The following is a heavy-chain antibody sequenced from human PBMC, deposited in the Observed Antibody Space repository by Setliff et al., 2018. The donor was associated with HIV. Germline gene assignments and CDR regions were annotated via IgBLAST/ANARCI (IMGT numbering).Heavy chain of an antibody. J-gene: IGHJ4*02. Sequence: ASVKVSCKASGYVFSNYGISWVRQAPGQGLEWMGWISVHNGNTKSAQNIQGRVTMTTDASTTTAYMELRSLRSDDTAIYYCARLPKPESSGWGYFDFWGQGTLVTVSS. V-gene: IGHV1-18*01. D-gene: IGHD3-22*01. CDR1: GYVFSNYG. CDR3: ARLPKPESSGWGYFDF. CDR2: ISVHNGNT.